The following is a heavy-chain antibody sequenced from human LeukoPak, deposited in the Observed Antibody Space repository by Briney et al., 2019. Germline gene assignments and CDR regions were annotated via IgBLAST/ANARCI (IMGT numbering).Heavy chain of an antibody. CDR3: AKEGAGYCSSTTCYNDIAY. D-gene: IGHD2-2*02. J-gene: IGHJ4*02. CDR1: GFTFSTYA. Sequence: GGSLRLSCAASGFTFSTYAMSWVRQAPGKGLEWVSAISDSGGSTYYADSVKGRFTISRDNSKNTLHLQMNSLRAEDTAVYYCAKEGAGYCSSTTCYNDIAYWGQGTLVTVSS. CDR2: ISDSGGST. V-gene: IGHV3-23*01.